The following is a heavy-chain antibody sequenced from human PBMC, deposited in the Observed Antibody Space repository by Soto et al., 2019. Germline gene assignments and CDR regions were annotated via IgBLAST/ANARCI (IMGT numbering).Heavy chain of an antibody. J-gene: IGHJ5*02. D-gene: IGHD3-22*01. Sequence: SETMRVTYTVDGGSISNSSYCCSLIRQPPGKGLEWIGNIYYSGDTYYNPSLKTRVTISVDTSKNQFSLKLRSVTAADTAVYYCARQRRYYDSSGYPWACGQGALVTVS. V-gene: IGHV4-39*01. CDR3: ARQRRYYDSSGYPWA. CDR2: IYYSGDT. CDR1: GGSISNSSYC.